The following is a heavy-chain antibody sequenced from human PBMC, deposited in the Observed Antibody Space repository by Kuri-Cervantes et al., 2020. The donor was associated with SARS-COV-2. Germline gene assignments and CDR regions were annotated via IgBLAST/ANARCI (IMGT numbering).Heavy chain of an antibody. CDR2: IYYSGST. Sequence: SETLSLTCTVSGGSVSSGSYYWSWIRQPPGKGLEWIGYIYYSGSTNYNPSLKSRVTISVDTSKNQFSLKLSSVTAADTAVYYCARGGGQWLDLAPHYCYYGMDVWGQGTTVTVSS. V-gene: IGHV4-61*01. CDR3: ARGGGQWLDLAPHYCYYGMDV. D-gene: IGHD6-19*01. CDR1: GGSVSSGSYY. J-gene: IGHJ6*02.